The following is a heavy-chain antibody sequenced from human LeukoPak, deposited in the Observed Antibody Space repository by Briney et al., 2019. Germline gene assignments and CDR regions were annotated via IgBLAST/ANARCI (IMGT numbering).Heavy chain of an antibody. V-gene: IGHV1-18*01. Sequence: ASVKVSCKGSGYTFTSYGISWVRQAPGQGLEWMGWISAYNGNTNYAQKLQGRVTMTTDTSTSTAYMELRSLRSDDTAVYYCARDGPYDSSGYYYYAAGGDYWGQGTLVTVSS. CDR3: ARDGPYDSSGYYYYAAGGDY. CDR1: GYTFTSYG. D-gene: IGHD3-22*01. J-gene: IGHJ4*02. CDR2: ISAYNGNT.